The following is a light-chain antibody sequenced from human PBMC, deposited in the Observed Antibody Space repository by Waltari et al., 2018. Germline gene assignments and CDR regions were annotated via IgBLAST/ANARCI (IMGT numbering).Light chain of an antibody. CDR1: TLPTQY. Sequence: SYDLTQPPSVSVSPGQTARITCSGDTLPTQYVYWYQQKTGQAPVVLIYKDSERPSGIAERFSGSNSETTVTLTISGVQAEDEAEYYCQSTDNSGTYLVFGGGTKLTVL. J-gene: IGLJ2*01. V-gene: IGLV3-25*03. CDR3: QSTDNSGTYLV. CDR2: KDS.